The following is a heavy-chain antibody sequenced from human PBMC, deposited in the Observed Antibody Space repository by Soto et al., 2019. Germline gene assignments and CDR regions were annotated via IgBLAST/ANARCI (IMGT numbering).Heavy chain of an antibody. CDR3: AKVRGYSSSCPSDY. V-gene: IGHV3-23*01. J-gene: IGHJ4*02. D-gene: IGHD6-13*01. CDR1: GFTFSSDA. CDR2: ISGSGGST. Sequence: EVQLLESGGGLVQPGGSLRLSCAASGFTFSSDAMSWVRQAPGKGLEWVSAISGSGGSTYYADSVKGRFTISRDNSKNTLYLQMNSLRAEDTAVYYCAKVRGYSSSCPSDYRGQGTLVTVSS.